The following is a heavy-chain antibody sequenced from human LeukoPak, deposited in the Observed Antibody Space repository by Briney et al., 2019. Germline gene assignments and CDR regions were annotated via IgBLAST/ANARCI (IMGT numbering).Heavy chain of an antibody. CDR3: ARVSDIIDI. CDR2: ISAYNGNT. V-gene: IGHV1-18*01. Sequence: ASVKVSCKASGYTFTSYGISWVRQAPGQGLEWMGWISAYNGNTNYAQKLRGRVTMTTDTSTSTAHMELRSLRSGDTAVYYCARVSDIIDIWGQGTMVTVSS. D-gene: IGHD3-9*01. CDR1: GYTFTSYG. J-gene: IGHJ3*02.